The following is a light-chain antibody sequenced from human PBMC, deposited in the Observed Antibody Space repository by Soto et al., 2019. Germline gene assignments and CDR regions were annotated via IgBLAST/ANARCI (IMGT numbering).Light chain of an antibody. V-gene: IGKV2-30*01. CDR3: MQGTHWPRT. CDR2: KVS. CDR1: QSLVYSDGNSY. Sequence: VVMTQSPLSLPVTLGQPASISCRSSQSLVYSDGNSYLTWFQQRPGQSPRRLIYKVSNRDSGVPDRFSGSGSGTDFTLKISRVEADDVGIYYCMQGTHWPRTFGQGTKVDIK. J-gene: IGKJ1*01.